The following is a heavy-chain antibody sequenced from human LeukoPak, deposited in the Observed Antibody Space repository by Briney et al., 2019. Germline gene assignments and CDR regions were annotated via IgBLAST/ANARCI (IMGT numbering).Heavy chain of an antibody. Sequence: ASVKVSCKASGYTFTGYYMHWVRQAPGQGLEWMGWINPNSSGTNYAQKFQGRGTMTRDTSISTAYMELSRLRSDDTAVYYCAREATTVGYYYYGMDVWGQGTTITVSS. J-gene: IGHJ6*02. V-gene: IGHV1-2*02. D-gene: IGHD4-23*01. CDR3: AREATTVGYYYYGMDV. CDR1: GYTFTGYY. CDR2: INPNSSGT.